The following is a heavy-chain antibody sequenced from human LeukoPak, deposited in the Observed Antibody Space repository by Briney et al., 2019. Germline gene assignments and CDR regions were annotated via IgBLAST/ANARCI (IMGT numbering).Heavy chain of an antibody. D-gene: IGHD3-16*01. V-gene: IGHV1-69*06. CDR3: ARVRESWFDP. J-gene: IGHJ5*02. CDR1: GYTFTGYY. Sequence: SVKVSCKASGYTFTGYYMHWVRHAPGQGLEWMGGIIPIFGTANYAQKFQGRVTITADKSTSTAYMELSSLRSEDTAVYYCARVRESWFDPWGQGTLVTVSS. CDR2: IIPIFGTA.